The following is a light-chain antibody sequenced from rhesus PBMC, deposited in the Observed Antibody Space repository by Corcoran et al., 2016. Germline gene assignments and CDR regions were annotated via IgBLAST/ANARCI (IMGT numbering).Light chain of an antibody. CDR1: QSVSSS. CDR2: GAF. V-gene: IGKV3-42*03. J-gene: IGKJ2*01. Sequence: EIVMTQSPATLSLSPGERASLFCRASQSVSSSLAWYQQKPGQAPRLLIYGAFPRATGIPDRFSGRGSGTEFTLTISSLEPEDFAVYYCQQYNDWNSFGLGTKVEIK. CDR3: QQYNDWNS.